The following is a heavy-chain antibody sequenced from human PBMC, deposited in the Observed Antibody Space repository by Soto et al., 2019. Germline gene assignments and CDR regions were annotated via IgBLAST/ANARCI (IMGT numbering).Heavy chain of an antibody. V-gene: IGHV3-23*01. CDR2: FSGTTTST. Sequence: LRLSCAASGFIFSSYAMSWVRQAPGKGLEWVSAFSGTTTSTYYAASVKGRFTISRDNSKNTLYLQMNSLKAEDTAVYYCAKGQKWELPFDYWGQGALVTVSS. CDR3: AKGQKWELPFDY. J-gene: IGHJ4*02. CDR1: GFIFSSYA. D-gene: IGHD1-26*01.